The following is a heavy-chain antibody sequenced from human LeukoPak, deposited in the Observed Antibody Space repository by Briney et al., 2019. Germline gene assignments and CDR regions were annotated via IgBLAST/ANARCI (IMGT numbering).Heavy chain of an antibody. D-gene: IGHD3-10*01. Sequence: GGSLRLSCAASGFTFSSYAMHWVRQAPGKGLEYVSAISSNGGSTYYANSVKGRFTISRDNSKNTLYLQMGSLRAEDMAVYYCARDRLSRWFGELGPLDYWGQGTLVTVSS. CDR2: ISSNGGST. V-gene: IGHV3-64*01. CDR3: ARDRLSRWFGELGPLDY. CDR1: GFTFSSYA. J-gene: IGHJ4*02.